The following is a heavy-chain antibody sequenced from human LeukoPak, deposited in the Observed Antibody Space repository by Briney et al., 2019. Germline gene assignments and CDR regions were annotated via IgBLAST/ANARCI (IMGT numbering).Heavy chain of an antibody. D-gene: IGHD2-21*01. V-gene: IGHV3-7*01. J-gene: IGHJ4*02. CDR2: INRDGSQK. Sequence: GGSLRLSCEVSGFTFNSYLMIWVRQAPGKGLEWVANINRDGSQKNYVDSVKGRFTISRDNAKNSVYLQMNSLRAEDTAVYYCVRDADVSTGDIYYDRFDHWGQGTLVTVSS. CDR1: GFTFNSYL. CDR3: VRDADVSTGDIYYDRFDH.